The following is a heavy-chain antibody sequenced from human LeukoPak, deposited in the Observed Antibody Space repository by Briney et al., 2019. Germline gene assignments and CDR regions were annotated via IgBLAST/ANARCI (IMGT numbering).Heavy chain of an antibody. V-gene: IGHV4-59*01. CDR2: IYYSGST. D-gene: IGHD3-16*01. CDR1: SGSISGYY. Sequence: SETLSLTCTVSSGSISGYYWSWIRQSPGRGLEWIGYIYYSGSTNYNPSLKSRVTISVDTSKNQFSLKLSSVTAADTAVYYCARVTSYGQFDPWGQGTLVTVSS. CDR3: ARVTSYGQFDP. J-gene: IGHJ5*02.